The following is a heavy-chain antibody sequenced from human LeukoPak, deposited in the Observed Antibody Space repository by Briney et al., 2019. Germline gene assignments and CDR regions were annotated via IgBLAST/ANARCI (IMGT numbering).Heavy chain of an antibody. D-gene: IGHD1-1*01. CDR2: IYYSGST. CDR1: GGSISSYY. CDR3: ARGRTTGTTYYYYYMDV. J-gene: IGHJ6*03. V-gene: IGHV4-59*12. Sequence: SETLSLTCTVSGGSISSYYWSWIRQPPGKGLEWIGYIYYSGSTNYNPSLKSRVTISVDTSKNQFSLKLNSVTAADTAVYYCARGRTTGTTYYYYYMDVWGKGTTVTVSS.